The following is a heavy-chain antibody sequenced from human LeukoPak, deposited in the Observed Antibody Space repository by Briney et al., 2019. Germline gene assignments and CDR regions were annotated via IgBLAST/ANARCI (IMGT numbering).Heavy chain of an antibody. CDR2: IKWDGRDT. Sequence: PGGSLRLPCSVSGYKLDDDTRHGGRQAPGKGLEGVSCIKWDGRDTYYADSVKGRFTISRDESNNQLYLHLRSLRPEDTALYYCAKAYGYNSGYFASWGQGTLVTVSS. D-gene: IGHD6-19*01. CDR1: GYKLDDDT. J-gene: IGHJ4*02. CDR3: AKAYGYNSGYFAS. V-gene: IGHV3-43*01.